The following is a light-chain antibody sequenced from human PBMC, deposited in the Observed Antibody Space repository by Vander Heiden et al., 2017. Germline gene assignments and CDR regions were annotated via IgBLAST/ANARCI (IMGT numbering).Light chain of an antibody. Sequence: EIVLTQSPRTLSLSPGERATLSCRASQSVNSSYLAWYQQKPGQAPRLLIYGASTRATGIPDRFSGSGSGTDFTLTISRLEPEDFAVYFCQQYGGSPYTFGQGTKLEIK. V-gene: IGKV3-20*01. J-gene: IGKJ2*01. CDR2: GAS. CDR1: QSVNSSY. CDR3: QQYGGSPYT.